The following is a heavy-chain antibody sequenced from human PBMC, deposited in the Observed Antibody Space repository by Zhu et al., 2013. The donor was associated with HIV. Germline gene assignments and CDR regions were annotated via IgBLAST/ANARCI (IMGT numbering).Heavy chain of an antibody. CDR1: GYTFTTHH. CDR2: INPTYGTT. V-gene: IGHV1-46*01. D-gene: IGHD3-22*01. J-gene: IGHJ4*02. Sequence: QVQLVQSGAAVREPGASVTISCKASGYTFTTHHIHWVRQAPGQGLEWMGLINPTYGTTTYAQKFEDRVTMTRDTSTRTVYMDLNTLTSEDTAVYYCARDRSADYYDSSGYYLTSFDYWGQGTLVTVSS. CDR3: ARDRSADYYDSSGYYLTSFDY.